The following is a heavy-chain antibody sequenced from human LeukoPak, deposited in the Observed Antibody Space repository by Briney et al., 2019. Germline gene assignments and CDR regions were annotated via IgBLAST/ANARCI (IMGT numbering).Heavy chain of an antibody. V-gene: IGHV1-58*02. CDR3: AADLSSSTPYYYYYYMDV. D-gene: IGHD6-6*01. CDR1: GFTFTSSA. Sequence: SVKVSCKASGFTFTSSAMQWVRQARGQRLEWIGWIVVGSGNTNYAQKFQERVTITRDMSTSTAYMELSSLRFEDTAVYYCAADLSSSTPYYYYYYMDVWGKGTTVTVSS. CDR2: IVVGSGNT. J-gene: IGHJ6*03.